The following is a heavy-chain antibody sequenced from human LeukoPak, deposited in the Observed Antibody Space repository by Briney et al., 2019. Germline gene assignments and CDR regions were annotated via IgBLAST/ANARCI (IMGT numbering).Heavy chain of an antibody. J-gene: IGHJ3*02. CDR1: GFILKNHW. Sequence: KTGGSLRLSCEASGFILKNHWMTWVRQAPGKGLEWVANINQDGSEKFYVDSVKGRFTISRDNSKNSLFLRLNSLRAEDTAVYYCARVWQYYYDYSAFDIWGQGTMVTVS. V-gene: IGHV3-7*01. D-gene: IGHD3-16*01. CDR3: ARVWQYYYDYSAFDI. CDR2: INQDGSEK.